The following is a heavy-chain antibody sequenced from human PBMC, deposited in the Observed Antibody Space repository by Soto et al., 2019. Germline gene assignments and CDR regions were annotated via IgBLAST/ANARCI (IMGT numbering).Heavy chain of an antibody. CDR2: ISYDGSNK. CDR3: AKASIVGTSSDYFDS. V-gene: IGHV3-30*18. D-gene: IGHD1-26*01. Sequence: QVQLVESGGGVVQPGRSLRLSCAASGFTFSSYGMHWVRQAPGKGLEWVAVISYDGSNKYYGDSVKGRFTISRDNSENTLYLQMNSLSAEDTAVYYCAKASIVGTSSDYFDSWGQGTLVTVSS. J-gene: IGHJ4*02. CDR1: GFTFSSYG.